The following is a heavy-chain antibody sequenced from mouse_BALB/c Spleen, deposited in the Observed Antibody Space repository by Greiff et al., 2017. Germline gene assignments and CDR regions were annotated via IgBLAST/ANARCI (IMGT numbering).Heavy chain of an antibody. Sequence: VQLQESGAELMKPGASVKISCKATGYTFSSYWIEWVKQRPGHGLEWIGEILPGSGSTNYNEKFKGKATFTADTSSNTAYMQLSSLTSEDSAVYYCARSIYYGPHYAMDYWGQGTSVTVSS. CDR1: GYTFSSYW. J-gene: IGHJ4*01. D-gene: IGHD1-2*01. CDR3: ARSIYYGPHYAMDY. V-gene: IGHV1-9*01. CDR2: ILPGSGST.